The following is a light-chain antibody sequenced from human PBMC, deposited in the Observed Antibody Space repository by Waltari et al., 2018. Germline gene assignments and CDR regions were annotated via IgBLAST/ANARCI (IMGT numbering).Light chain of an antibody. V-gene: IGKV1-39*01. CDR3: QQSYSSPPEYT. J-gene: IGKJ2*01. CDR1: QSISTF. CDR2: DAS. Sequence: DLQMTQSPSSLSASVGDRVTITCRASQSISTFLNWYQQKAWKAPTLLLYDASSLHSGVPSRFRGSGSGTDFTLTISSLQPEDFATYYCQQSYSSPPEYTFAQGTKLEIK.